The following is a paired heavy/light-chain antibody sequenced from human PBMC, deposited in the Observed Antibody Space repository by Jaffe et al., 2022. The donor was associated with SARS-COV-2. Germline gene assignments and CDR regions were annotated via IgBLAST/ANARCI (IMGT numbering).Heavy chain of an antibody. CDR1: GFSFHSYA. D-gene: IGHD3-3*01. J-gene: IGHJ4*02. V-gene: IGHV3-23*01. CDR2: ISGSGGTT. Sequence: EVQLLESGGGSVQPGGSLRLSCAASGFSFHSYAMSWVRQAPGKGLEWVSAISGSGGTTYYADSVKGRITISRDNSKNTLDLQMNSLRAEDTAVYFCTNDARYDFWSGYIGSYWGQGIQVTVSS. CDR3: TNDARYDFWSGYIGSY.
Light chain of an antibody. Sequence: DIQMTQSPSTLSASVGDRVTITCRASQSISSWLAWYQQKPGKAPKLLIYKASSLESGVPSRFSGSGSGTEFTLTVSSLQPDDFATYYCQQYKDYSRTFGQGTKVEIK. CDR2: KAS. CDR3: QQYKDYSRT. CDR1: QSISSW. J-gene: IGKJ1*01. V-gene: IGKV1-5*03.